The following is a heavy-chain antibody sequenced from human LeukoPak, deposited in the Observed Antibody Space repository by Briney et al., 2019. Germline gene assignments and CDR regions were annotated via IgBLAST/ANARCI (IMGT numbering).Heavy chain of an antibody. CDR3: ARAPDGY. CDR2: INHSGST. D-gene: IGHD5-24*01. Sequence: SETLSLTCAVYAGSLSGYYWSWTRQPPGKGLEWIGEINHSGSTNYNPSLKSRVTISVETSKNQFSLKLSSVTAADTAVYYCARAPDGYWGQGTLVTVSS. CDR1: AGSLSGYY. J-gene: IGHJ4*02. V-gene: IGHV4-34*01.